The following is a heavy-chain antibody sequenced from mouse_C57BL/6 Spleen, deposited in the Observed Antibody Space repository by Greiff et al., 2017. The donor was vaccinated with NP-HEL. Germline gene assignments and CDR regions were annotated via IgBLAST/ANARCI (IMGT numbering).Heavy chain of an antibody. CDR2: IDPSDSYT. CDR1: GYTFTSYW. D-gene: IGHD2-5*01. J-gene: IGHJ2*01. Sequence: QVQLQQSGAELVKPGASVKLSCKASGYTFTSYWMQWVKQRPGQGLEWIGEIDPSDSYTNYNQKFKGKATLTVDTSSSTAYMQLSSLTSEDSAVYYCARRSYSNYYFDYWGQGTTLTVSS. V-gene: IGHV1-50*01. CDR3: ARRSYSNYYFDY.